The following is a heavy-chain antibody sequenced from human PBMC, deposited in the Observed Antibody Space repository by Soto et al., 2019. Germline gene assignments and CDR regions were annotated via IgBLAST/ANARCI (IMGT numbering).Heavy chain of an antibody. CDR3: ARMKITIFGVVIIP. V-gene: IGHV4-31*03. D-gene: IGHD3-3*01. CDR1: GGSISSGGYY. J-gene: IGHJ5*02. Sequence: ASETLSLTCTVSGGSISSGGYYWSWIRQHPGKGLEWIGYIYYSGSTYYNPSLKSRVTISVDTSKNQFSLKLSSVTAADTAVNYCARMKITIFGVVIIPWGQGTLVTVSS. CDR2: IYYSGST.